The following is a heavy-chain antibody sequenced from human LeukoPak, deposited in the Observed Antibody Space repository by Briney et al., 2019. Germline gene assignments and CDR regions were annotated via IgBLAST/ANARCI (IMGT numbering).Heavy chain of an antibody. Sequence: SETLSLTCTVSGGSISGYYWSWIRQPPGKGLEWIGYIYYSGSTNYNPSLKSRVTISVDTSKNQFSLKLSSVTAADTAVYYCARTSIAARRANAFDIWGQGTMVTVSS. D-gene: IGHD6-6*01. CDR1: GGSISGYY. CDR3: ARTSIAARRANAFDI. J-gene: IGHJ3*02. V-gene: IGHV4-59*12. CDR2: IYYSGST.